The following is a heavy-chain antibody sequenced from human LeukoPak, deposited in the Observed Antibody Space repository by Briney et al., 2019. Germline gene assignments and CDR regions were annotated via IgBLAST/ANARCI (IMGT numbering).Heavy chain of an antibody. V-gene: IGHV1-18*01. CDR3: ARGGEDDFWSGYPKYYFDY. CDR2: ISAYNGNT. Sequence: VASVKVSCKASGYTFTSYGISWVRQAPGQGLEWMGWISAYNGNTNYAQKLQGRVTMTTDTSTSTAYMELRSLRSDDTAVYYCARGGEDDFWSGYPKYYFDYWGQGTLVTVSS. CDR1: GYTFTSYG. D-gene: IGHD3-3*01. J-gene: IGHJ4*02.